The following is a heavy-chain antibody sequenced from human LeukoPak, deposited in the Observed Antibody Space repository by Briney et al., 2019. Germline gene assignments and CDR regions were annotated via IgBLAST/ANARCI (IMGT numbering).Heavy chain of an antibody. D-gene: IGHD5-12*01. CDR2: IHSGGGT. J-gene: IGHJ6*02. V-gene: IGHV3-53*01. CDR3: WLHYGLDV. Sequence: GGSLRLTCAASGFTVGSNYMSWVRQAPGKGLEWVSVIHSGGGTYYADSVKGRFTISRDNSKITLHLQMNSLRTEDTAVYYCWLHYGLDVWGQGTTVTVSS. CDR1: GFTVGSNY.